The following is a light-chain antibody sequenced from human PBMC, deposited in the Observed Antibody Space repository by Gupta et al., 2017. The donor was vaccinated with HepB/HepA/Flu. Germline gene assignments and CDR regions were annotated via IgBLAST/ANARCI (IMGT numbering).Light chain of an antibody. V-gene: IGKV1-39*01. Sequence: DIQMTQSPSSLSASVGDRVTITCRASQSISSYLNWYQQKPGKAPELLIYAASTLQTGVPSRFSGSGSVTDFTLTVSSLQPEDFATYYCQETDDTPRTFGGGTKVEIK. CDR1: QSISSY. CDR2: AAS. CDR3: QETDDTPRT. J-gene: IGKJ4*01.